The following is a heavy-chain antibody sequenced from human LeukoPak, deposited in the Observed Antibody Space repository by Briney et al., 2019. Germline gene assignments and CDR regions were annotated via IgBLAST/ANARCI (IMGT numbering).Heavy chain of an antibody. Sequence: GASLRLSCAASGFTFTTYAMTWVRQAPGKGLEWVSSIGAGGAATFYSDSVKGRFTISRDNSMNTLYLQMSSLRADDTAVYHCGRPTKFWLIQGDGVDVWGQGTTVTVSS. CDR3: GRPTKFWLIQGDGVDV. D-gene: IGHD6-19*01. CDR1: GFTFTTYA. V-gene: IGHV3-23*01. CDR2: IGAGGAAT. J-gene: IGHJ6*02.